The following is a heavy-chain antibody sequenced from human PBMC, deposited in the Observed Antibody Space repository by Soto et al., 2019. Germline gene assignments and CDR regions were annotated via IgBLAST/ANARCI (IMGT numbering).Heavy chain of an antibody. CDR1: GFTFSSYG. J-gene: IGHJ5*02. Sequence: GSLRLSCAASGFTFSSYGMHWVRQAPGKGLEWVAVISYDGSNKYHADSVKGRFTISRDNSKNTLYLQMNSLRAEDTAVYYCAKDKEYDYVWGSYPNWFDPWGQGTLVTVSS. D-gene: IGHD3-16*02. CDR2: ISYDGSNK. CDR3: AKDKEYDYVWGSYPNWFDP. V-gene: IGHV3-30*18.